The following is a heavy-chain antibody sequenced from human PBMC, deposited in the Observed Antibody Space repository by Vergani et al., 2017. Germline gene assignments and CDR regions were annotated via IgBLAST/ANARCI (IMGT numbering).Heavy chain of an antibody. D-gene: IGHD6-19*01. J-gene: IGHJ4*02. V-gene: IGHV1-2*02. CDR3: AREGTVAGTATVTALRY. Sequence: QVQLVQSGAEVKKPGASVKVSCKASGYTFTGYYMHWVRQAPGQGLEWMGWINPNSGGTNYAQKFQGRVTMTRDTSISTAYMELSRLRSDDTAVYYCAREGTVAGTATVTALRYWGQGTLVTVSS. CDR2: INPNSGGT. CDR1: GYTFTGYY.